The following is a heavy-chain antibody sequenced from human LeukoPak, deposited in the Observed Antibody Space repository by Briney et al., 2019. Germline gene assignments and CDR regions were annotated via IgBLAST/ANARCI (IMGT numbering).Heavy chain of an antibody. CDR3: ARDPGYSSSWYYFDY. V-gene: IGHV1-2*04. Sequence: ASVKVSCKASGYTFTGYYMHWVRQAPGQGLEWMGWINPNSGGTNYAQKFQGWVTMTRDTSISTAYMELSRLRSDDTAVYYCARDPGYSSSWYYFDYWGQGTLVTVFS. D-gene: IGHD6-13*01. CDR2: INPNSGGT. CDR1: GYTFTGYY. J-gene: IGHJ4*02.